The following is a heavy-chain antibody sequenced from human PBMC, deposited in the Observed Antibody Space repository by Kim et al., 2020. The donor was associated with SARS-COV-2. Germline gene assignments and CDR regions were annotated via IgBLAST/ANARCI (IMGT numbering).Heavy chain of an antibody. CDR1: GGSISSYY. CDR2: IYYSGST. Sequence: SETLSLTCTVSGGSISSYYWSWIRQPPGKGLEWIGYIYYSGSTNYNPSLKSRVTISVDTSKNQFSLKLSSVTAADTAVYYCARDTGPSYYYYGMDVWGQGTTVTVSS. J-gene: IGHJ6*02. CDR3: ARDTGPSYYYYGMDV. V-gene: IGHV4-59*13. D-gene: IGHD4-17*01.